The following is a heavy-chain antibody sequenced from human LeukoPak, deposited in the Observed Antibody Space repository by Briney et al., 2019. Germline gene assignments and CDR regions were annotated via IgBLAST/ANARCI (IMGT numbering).Heavy chain of an antibody. CDR2: IYYSGST. D-gene: IGHD3-3*01. V-gene: IGHV4-39*07. J-gene: IGHJ4*02. CDR1: GGSISSSSYY. Sequence: SETLYLTCTVSGGSISSSSYYWGWIRQPPGKGLEWIGSIYYSGSTYYNPSLKSRVTISVDTSKNQFSLKLSSVTAADTAVYYCAKGDRITIFGVVISPIDYWGQGTLVTVSS. CDR3: AKGDRITIFGVVISPIDY.